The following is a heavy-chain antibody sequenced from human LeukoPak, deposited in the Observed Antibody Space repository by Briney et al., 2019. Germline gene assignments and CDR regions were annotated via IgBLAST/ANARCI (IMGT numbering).Heavy chain of an antibody. Sequence: SETLSLTCTVSGGSISSYYWGWIRQPPGKGLEWIASIYHSGSTHYNPSLKSRVTISIDTPKNQFFLKMNSVTAADTAMYFCARVGKAYCGADCYPPGAFDSWGQGTMVTVSS. V-gene: IGHV4-38-2*02. CDR2: IYHSGST. CDR1: GGSISSYY. J-gene: IGHJ3*02. CDR3: ARVGKAYCGADCYPPGAFDS. D-gene: IGHD2-21*02.